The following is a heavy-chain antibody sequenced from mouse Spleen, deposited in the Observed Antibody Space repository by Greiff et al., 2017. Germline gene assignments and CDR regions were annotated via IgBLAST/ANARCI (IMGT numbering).Heavy chain of an antibody. V-gene: IGHV1-19*01. J-gene: IGHJ3*01. Sequence: EVQLQQSGPVLVKPGASVKMSCKASGYTFTDYYMNWVKQSHGKSLEWIGVINPYNGGTSYNQKFKGKATLTVDKSSSTAYMELNSLTSEDSAVYYCAGDYDGTAWFAYWGQGTLVTVSA. D-gene: IGHD2-4*01. CDR3: AGDYDGTAWFAY. CDR2: INPYNGGT. CDR1: GYTFTDYY.